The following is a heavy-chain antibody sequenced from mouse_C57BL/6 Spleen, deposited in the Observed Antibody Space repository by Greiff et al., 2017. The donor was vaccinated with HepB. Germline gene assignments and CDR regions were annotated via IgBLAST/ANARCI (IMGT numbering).Heavy chain of an antibody. D-gene: IGHD1-1*01. Sequence: EVKVEESGGGLVKPGGSLKLSCAASGFTFSSYAMSWVRQTPEKRLEWVATISDGGSYTYYPDNVKGRFTISRDNAKNNLYLQMSHLKSEDTAMYYCARDHYGSSSWFAYWGQGTLVTVSA. CDR2: ISDGGSYT. J-gene: IGHJ3*01. CDR3: ARDHYGSSSWFAY. V-gene: IGHV5-4*01. CDR1: GFTFSSYA.